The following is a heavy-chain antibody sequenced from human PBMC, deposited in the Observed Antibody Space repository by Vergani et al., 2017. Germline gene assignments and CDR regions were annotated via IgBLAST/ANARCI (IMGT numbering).Heavy chain of an antibody. CDR3: ASAYDYIWGSYHDAFDI. CDR2: INPNSGGT. D-gene: IGHD3-16*01. J-gene: IGHJ3*02. CDR1: GYTFTGYY. V-gene: IGHV1-2*02. Sequence: QVQLVQSGAEVKKPGASVKVSCKASGYTFTGYYMHWVRQAPGQGLEWMGWINPNSGGTNYAQKFQGRVTMTRDTSISTAYMELSRLRSDDTAVYYCASAYDYIWGSYHDAFDIWGQGTMVTVSS.